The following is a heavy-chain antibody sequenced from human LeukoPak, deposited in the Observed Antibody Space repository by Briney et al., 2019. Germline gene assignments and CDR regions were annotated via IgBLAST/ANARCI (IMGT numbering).Heavy chain of an antibody. D-gene: IGHD5-12*01. V-gene: IGHV3-23*01. CDR2: IGGSNGIT. Sequence: GGSLRLSCAASRFTFNSYAMSWVRQAPGKGLEWVSVIGGSNGITFYVGSVKGRFTISRDNSKDTLYLQMNSLRTEDTAVYYCARNENSGWGYFDYWGQGTLVTVSS. J-gene: IGHJ4*02. CDR3: ARNENSGWGYFDY. CDR1: RFTFNSYA.